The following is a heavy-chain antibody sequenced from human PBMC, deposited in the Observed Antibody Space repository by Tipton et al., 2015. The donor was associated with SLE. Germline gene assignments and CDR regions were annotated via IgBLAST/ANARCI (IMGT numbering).Heavy chain of an antibody. D-gene: IGHD7-27*01. Sequence: QLVQSGAEVKKPGASVKVSCKASGYTFTSSDINWVRQATGQGLEWMGWMKPKSGNTGYAQKFQGRVTMTRDTSIRTAYMELSRLRSDDTAVYYCARDPLGNYLDYWGQGTLVTVSS. V-gene: IGHV1-8*01. CDR3: ARDPLGNYLDY. CDR1: GYTFTSSD. CDR2: MKPKSGNT. J-gene: IGHJ4*02.